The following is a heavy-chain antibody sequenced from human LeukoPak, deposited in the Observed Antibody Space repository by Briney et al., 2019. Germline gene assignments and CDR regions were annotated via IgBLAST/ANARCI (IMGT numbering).Heavy chain of an antibody. J-gene: IGHJ5*02. CDR1: GFTFSSYS. CDR2: ISSSSSYI. V-gene: IGHV3-21*01. D-gene: IGHD3-10*01. CDR3: ARDRGTMVRGNNWFDP. Sequence: TTGGSLRLSCAASGFTFSSYSMNWVRQAPGKGLEWVSSISSSSSYIYYADSVKGRFTISRDNAKNSLYLQTNSLRAEDTAVYYCARDRGTMVRGNNWFDPWGQGTLVTVSS.